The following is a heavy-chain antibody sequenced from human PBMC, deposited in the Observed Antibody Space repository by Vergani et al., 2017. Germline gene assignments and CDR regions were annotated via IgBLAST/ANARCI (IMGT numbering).Heavy chain of an antibody. D-gene: IGHD3-10*01. Sequence: QVTLRESGPALVKPTQTLTLTCTFSGFSLSTSGMCVSWIRQPPGKALEWLARIDWDDDKYYSTSLKTRLTISKDTSKNQVVLTMTNMDTVDTATYYCARIMAYYGSGSYYTPFDYWGQGTLVTVSS. CDR1: GFSLSTSGMC. CDR2: IDWDDDK. CDR3: ARIMAYYGSGSYYTPFDY. J-gene: IGHJ4*02. V-gene: IGHV2-70*15.